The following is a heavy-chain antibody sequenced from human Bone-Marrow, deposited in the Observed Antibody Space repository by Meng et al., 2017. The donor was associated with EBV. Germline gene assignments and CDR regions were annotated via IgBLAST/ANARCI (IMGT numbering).Heavy chain of an antibody. CDR2: IIPIFGTA. D-gene: IGHD4/OR15-4a*01. V-gene: IGHV1-69*01. CDR1: GYTFTDYY. CDR3: ARAVLAGNWFDP. Sequence: QVQLVQSEAEVKKPGASVKLSCRTSGYTFTDYYIHWLRQAPGQGLEWMGGIIPIFGTANYAQKFQGRVTITADESTSTAYMELSSLRSEDTAVYYCARAVLAGNWFDPWGQGTLVTVSS. J-gene: IGHJ5*02.